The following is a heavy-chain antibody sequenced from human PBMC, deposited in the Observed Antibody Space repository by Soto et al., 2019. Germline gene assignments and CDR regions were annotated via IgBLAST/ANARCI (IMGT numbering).Heavy chain of an antibody. CDR3: ARDYDRQNYYYYYGMDV. CDR1: GGSISSGGYY. Sequence: PSETLSLTCTVSGGSISSGGYYWNWIRQHPGKGLEWIGYIYYSGSTYYNPSLKSRVTISVDTSKNQFSLKLSSVTAADTAVYYCARDYDRQNYYYYYGMDVWGQGATVTVSS. CDR2: IYYSGST. D-gene: IGHD3-3*01. J-gene: IGHJ6*02. V-gene: IGHV4-31*03.